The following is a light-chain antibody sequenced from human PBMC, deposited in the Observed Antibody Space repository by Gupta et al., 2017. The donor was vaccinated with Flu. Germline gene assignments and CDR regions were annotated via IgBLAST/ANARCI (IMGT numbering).Light chain of an antibody. J-gene: IGLJ1*01. CDR3: AAWDDSLNGHYV. CDR2: GNN. Sequence: QSVLAQPPSASGTPGQRVTMSCSGSSSNIGSNYVNWYQQVPGTAPKLLIYGNNQRPSGVPARFSGSKSGTSASLAISGLQSEDEADYYCAAWDDSLNGHYVFGTGTTVPVL. V-gene: IGLV1-44*01. CDR1: SSNIGSNY.